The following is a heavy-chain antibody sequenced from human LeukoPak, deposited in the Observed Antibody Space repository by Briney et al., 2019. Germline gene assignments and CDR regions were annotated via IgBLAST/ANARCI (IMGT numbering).Heavy chain of an antibody. CDR2: MNPSSGHT. Sequence: GASVKVSCKASGYTFTSYSISWVRQATGQGLEWMGWMNPSSGHTGYAPNFQDRFTFTSNTSINTAYMEVSSLRSEDTAMYYCARGQLQRAFFDSWGQGTLVTVSS. V-gene: IGHV1-8*03. D-gene: IGHD3-3*02. J-gene: IGHJ4*02. CDR1: GYTFTSYS. CDR3: ARGQLQRAFFDS.